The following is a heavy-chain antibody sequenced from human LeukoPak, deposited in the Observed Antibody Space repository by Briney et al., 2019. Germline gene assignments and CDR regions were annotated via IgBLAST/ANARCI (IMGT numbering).Heavy chain of an antibody. D-gene: IGHD4-4*01. V-gene: IGHV1-46*01. CDR3: ARDRTTVTTPRYYYYYYGMDV. CDR2: INPSGGST. J-gene: IGHJ6*02. Sequence: GASVKVSCKASGYTFTSYYMRWVRQAPGQGLEWMGIINPSGGSTSYAQKFQGRVTMTRDTSTSTVYMELSSLRSEDTAVYYCARDRTTVTTPRYYYYYYGMDVWGQGTTVTVSS. CDR1: GYTFTSYY.